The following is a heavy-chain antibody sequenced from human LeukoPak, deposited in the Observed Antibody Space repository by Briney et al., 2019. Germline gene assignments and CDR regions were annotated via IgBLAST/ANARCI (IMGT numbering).Heavy chain of an antibody. J-gene: IGHJ4*02. V-gene: IGHV3-74*01. CDR1: GFTFSTYA. CDR2: INTDGSST. CDR3: ARGCSTTMCPADY. Sequence: PGGSLRLSCAASGFTFSTYAMSWVRQAPGKGLVWVSLINTDGSSTTYADSVKGRFTISRDNAKNTLSLQMNSLRAEDTAVYYCARGCSTTMCPADYWGQGTLVTVSS. D-gene: IGHD2-2*01.